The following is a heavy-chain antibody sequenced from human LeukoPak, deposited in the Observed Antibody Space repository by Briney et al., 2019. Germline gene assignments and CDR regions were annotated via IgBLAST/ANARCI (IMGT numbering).Heavy chain of an antibody. D-gene: IGHD6-13*01. Sequence: SETLSLTCTVSGGSISSYYWSWIRQPPGKGLEWIGYIYYSGSTNYNPSLKSRVTISVDTSKNQFSLKLSSLTAADTAVYYCARSSLYSSSQRAFDIWGQGTMVTVSS. CDR2: IYYSGST. J-gene: IGHJ3*02. CDR3: ARSSLYSSSQRAFDI. CDR1: GGSISSYY. V-gene: IGHV4-59*01.